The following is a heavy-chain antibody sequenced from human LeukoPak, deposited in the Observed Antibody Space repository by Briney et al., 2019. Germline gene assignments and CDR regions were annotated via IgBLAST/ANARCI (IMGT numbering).Heavy chain of an antibody. V-gene: IGHV3-21*01. CDR3: ARNKINTVTTGWYFDL. J-gene: IGHJ2*01. CDR2: VSIGGTYI. Sequence: PGGSLRLSCAASGFTFSSYGMNWVRQAPGKGLEWVSFVSIGGTYIYYADSVKGRFTISSDDAKNSLYLQMNSLTAEDTAEYYCARNKINTVTTGWYFDLWGRGTLVTASS. D-gene: IGHD4-17*01. CDR1: GFTFSSYG.